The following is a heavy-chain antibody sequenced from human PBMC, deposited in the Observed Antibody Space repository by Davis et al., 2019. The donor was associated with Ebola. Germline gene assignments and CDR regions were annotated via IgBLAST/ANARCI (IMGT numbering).Heavy chain of an antibody. D-gene: IGHD4-11*01. Sequence: ESLKISCTVSGGSISSYYWSWIRQPAGKGLEWIGRIYTSGSTNYNPSLKSRVTMSVDTSKNQFSLKLSSVTAADTAVYYCARELVTTARYDAFDIWGQGTMVTVSS. CDR1: GGSISSYY. J-gene: IGHJ3*02. CDR2: IYTSGST. CDR3: ARELVTTARYDAFDI. V-gene: IGHV4-4*07.